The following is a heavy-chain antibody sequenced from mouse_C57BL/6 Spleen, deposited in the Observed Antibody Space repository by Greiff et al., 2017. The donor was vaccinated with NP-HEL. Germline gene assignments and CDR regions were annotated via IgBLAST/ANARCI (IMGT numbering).Heavy chain of an antibody. CDR3: ARGYYYPMDY. CDR2: ISSGSSTI. J-gene: IGHJ4*01. CDR1: GFTFSDYG. V-gene: IGHV5-17*01. Sequence: EVQVVESGGGLVKPGGSLKLSCAASGFTFSDYGMHWVRQAPEKGLEWVAYISSGSSTIYYADTVKGRFTISRDNDKNTLFLQMTSLRSEDTAMYYWARGYYYPMDYWGQGTSVTVSS.